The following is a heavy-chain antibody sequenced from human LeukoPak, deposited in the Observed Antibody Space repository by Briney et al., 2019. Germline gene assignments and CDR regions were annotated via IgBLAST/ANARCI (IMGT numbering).Heavy chain of an antibody. Sequence: GGSLRLSCAASGFTFSIYAMSWVRQTPGKGLEWVSAISGSGGNTYYADSVKGRFTISRDNSKNMLYLQMNSLRADDTAVYYCAKGPLTEVAGTTWDYWGQGTLATVSS. J-gene: IGHJ4*02. D-gene: IGHD6-19*01. V-gene: IGHV3-23*01. CDR1: GFTFSIYA. CDR3: AKGPLTEVAGTTWDY. CDR2: ISGSGGNT.